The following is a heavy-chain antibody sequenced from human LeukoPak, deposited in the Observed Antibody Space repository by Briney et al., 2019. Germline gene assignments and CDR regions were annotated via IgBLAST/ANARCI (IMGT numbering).Heavy chain of an antibody. CDR3: AKLIDYDFDY. J-gene: IGHJ4*02. D-gene: IGHD4-17*01. CDR2: ISGSGGST. CDR1: GFTFSTYA. Sequence: GGSLRLSCAASGFTFSTYAMSWVRQAPGKRLEWVSAISGSGGSTYYADSVKGRFTISRDNSKNTLYLQMNSLRAEDTAVYYCAKLIDYDFDYWGQGTLVTVSS. V-gene: IGHV3-23*01.